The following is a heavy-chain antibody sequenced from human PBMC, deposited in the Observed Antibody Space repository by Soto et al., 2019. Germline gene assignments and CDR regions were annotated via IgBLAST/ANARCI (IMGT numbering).Heavy chain of an antibody. CDR2: MSYDGSNE. D-gene: IGHD1-26*01. V-gene: IGHV3-30-3*01. J-gene: IGHJ5*01. Sequence: QVQLVESGGGVVQPGKSLRLSCAASGFTFSSYALHWVRQAPGKGLEWVAVMSYDGSNEYADSVKGRFTISRDNFKNTLYLQMSSLRTDDTAAYYCARDPTSPEYRYSGRFRDNTFDSWGQGTLVTVSS. CDR3: ARDPTSPEYRYSGRFRDNTFDS. CDR1: GFTFSSYA.